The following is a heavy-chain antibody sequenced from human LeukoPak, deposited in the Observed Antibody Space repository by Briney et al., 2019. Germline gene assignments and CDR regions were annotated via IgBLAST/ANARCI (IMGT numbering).Heavy chain of an antibody. J-gene: IGHJ4*02. CDR1: GFTFSTYA. Sequence: GGSLRLSCAGSGFTFSTYAMNWVRQAPGKGLEWVSGISGSGDTTYYADSVKGRFTVSRDNSNNTLHLHLSGLKTEDTAIYYCARTSGREKNFDFWGQGTLVTVSP. D-gene: IGHD1-14*01. CDR3: ARTSGREKNFDF. CDR2: ISGSGDTT. V-gene: IGHV3-23*01.